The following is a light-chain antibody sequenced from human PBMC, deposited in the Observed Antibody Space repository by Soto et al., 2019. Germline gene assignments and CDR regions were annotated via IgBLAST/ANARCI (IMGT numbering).Light chain of an antibody. Sequence: DIQMTQSPSTLSASVGDRVTITCRASKSISSWLAWYQQKPGKAPKLLIHKASSLQSGVPSRFSGSGSGTEFTLTISSLDPDDFSTYYCQQYNDYGRFGQGTNVEMK. CDR2: KAS. J-gene: IGKJ1*01. CDR1: KSISSW. CDR3: QQYNDYGR. V-gene: IGKV1-5*03.